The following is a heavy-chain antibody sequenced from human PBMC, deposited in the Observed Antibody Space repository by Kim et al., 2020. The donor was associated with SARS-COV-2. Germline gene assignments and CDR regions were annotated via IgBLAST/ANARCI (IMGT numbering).Heavy chain of an antibody. Sequence: YIDDADSVQDRFTIARNNAKNSLYLQMNSLRAEDTAVYYCARDVVAGTSDYWGQGTLVTVSS. J-gene: IGHJ4*02. CDR3: ARDVVAGTSDY. V-gene: IGHV3-21*01. D-gene: IGHD6-19*01. CDR2: YI.